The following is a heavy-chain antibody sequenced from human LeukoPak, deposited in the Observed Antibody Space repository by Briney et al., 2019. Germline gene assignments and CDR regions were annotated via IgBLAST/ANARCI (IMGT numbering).Heavy chain of an antibody. D-gene: IGHD6-6*01. CDR2: ISAYNGNT. CDR1: GYTFTSYG. Sequence: ASVKVSCKASGYTFTSYGISWVRQAPGQGLEWMGWISAYNGNTNYAQKLQGRVNMTTDTATSTAYMELRSQRSDDTAVYYCARDQSIRLAARPCYWGQGTLVTVSS. J-gene: IGHJ4*02. CDR3: ARDQSIRLAARPCY. V-gene: IGHV1-18*01.